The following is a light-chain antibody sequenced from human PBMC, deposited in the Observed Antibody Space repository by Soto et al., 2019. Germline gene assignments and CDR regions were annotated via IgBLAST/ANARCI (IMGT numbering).Light chain of an antibody. J-gene: IGKJ1*01. Sequence: EIVLTQSPATLSLSPGERATLSCRASQSVSSSYFACYQQKPGQAPRLLIYDASSRATGIPDRFSGSGSGTDFTLTISRLEPEDFAVYYCQQYGSSPRTFGQGTKVEIK. CDR3: QQYGSSPRT. V-gene: IGKV3-20*01. CDR1: QSVSSSY. CDR2: DAS.